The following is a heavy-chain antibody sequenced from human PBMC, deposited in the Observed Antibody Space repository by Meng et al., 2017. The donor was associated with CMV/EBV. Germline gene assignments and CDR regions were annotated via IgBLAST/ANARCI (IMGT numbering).Heavy chain of an antibody. CDR2: ISWNSDSM. CDR3: AKGRPYYYDSSGYYVDTFDI. D-gene: IGHD3-22*01. Sequence: GGSLRLSCVASGLRFNDYAMHWVRQAPGKGLEWVSGISWNSDSMGYVDSVKGRFTISRDNAKNSLDLQMNSLRPEDTALYYCAKGRPYYYDSSGYYVDTFDIWGQGTVVTVSS. V-gene: IGHV3-9*01. J-gene: IGHJ3*02. CDR1: GLRFNDYA.